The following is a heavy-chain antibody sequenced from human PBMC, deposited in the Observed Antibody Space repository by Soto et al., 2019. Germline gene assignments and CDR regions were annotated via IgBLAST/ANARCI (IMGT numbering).Heavy chain of an antibody. Sequence: QLQLQESGPGLVKPSETLSLTCTVSGGSISSSSHWWGWIRQPPGKGLEWIGSVYYSGNTYYNPPLKSRLIISVDTSKNQFSLNLSSGTAADTSIFYCARQIGGGLWAFDIWGQGTMVTVSS. CDR3: ARQIGGGLWAFDI. CDR2: VYYSGNT. CDR1: GGSISSSSHW. D-gene: IGHD3-16*01. V-gene: IGHV4-39*01. J-gene: IGHJ3*02.